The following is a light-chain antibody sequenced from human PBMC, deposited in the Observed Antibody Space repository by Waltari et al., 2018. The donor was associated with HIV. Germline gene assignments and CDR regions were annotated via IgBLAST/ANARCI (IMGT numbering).Light chain of an antibody. J-gene: IGLJ3*02. CDR1: SSNIGTKN. Sequence: QSVLTQPPSAPGTPGQRLLISCPGSSSNIGTKNVNWYQQLPGTTPRLPMHSNSPRPSGVPDRFSGSRSGTSASLAISGLQSEDEADYYCSAWDASLGAWMFGGGTKLTVL. CDR3: SAWDASLGAWM. CDR2: SNS. V-gene: IGLV1-44*01.